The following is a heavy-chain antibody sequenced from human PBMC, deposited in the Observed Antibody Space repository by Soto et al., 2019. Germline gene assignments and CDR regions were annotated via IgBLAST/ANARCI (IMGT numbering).Heavy chain of an antibody. CDR2: IYYSGST. J-gene: IGHJ3*02. CDR3: ARHCSGGSCYYAFDI. CDR1: GGSISSYY. V-gene: IGHV4-59*08. Sequence: PSETLSLTCTVSGGSISSYYWSWIRQPPGKGLEWIGYIYYSGSTNYNPSLKSRVTMAVDTSKNQFSLKLSSVTAADTAVYYCARHCSGGSCYYAFDILGQGTMVTDSS. D-gene: IGHD2-15*01.